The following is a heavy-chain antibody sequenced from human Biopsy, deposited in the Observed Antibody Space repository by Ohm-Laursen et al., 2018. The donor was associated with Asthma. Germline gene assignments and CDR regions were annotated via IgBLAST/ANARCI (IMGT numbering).Heavy chain of an antibody. V-gene: IGHV4-61*01. CDR3: ARVPTTLRYFDL. CDR2: ISYSGST. Sequence: SETLSLTCTVSGGSVSSGSYYWSWIRQPPGKGLAWVSYISYSGSTDYNPSLKSRLTISMDTSKNQFSLKLSSVTAADTAVYYCARVPTTLRYFDLWGRGTLVNVSS. D-gene: IGHD2-15*01. J-gene: IGHJ2*01. CDR1: GGSVSSGSYY.